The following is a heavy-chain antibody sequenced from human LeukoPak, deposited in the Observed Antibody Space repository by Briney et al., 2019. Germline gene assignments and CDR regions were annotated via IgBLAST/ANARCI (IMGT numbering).Heavy chain of an antibody. Sequence: ASVKVSCNASGYTFTGYYMHWVRQAPGQGLEWMGWINPNSGGTNYAQKFQGRVTMTRDTSISTAYMELSRLRSDDTAVYYCAYHMVRGVMGDYYYMDVWGKGTTVTISS. D-gene: IGHD3-10*01. J-gene: IGHJ6*03. CDR3: AYHMVRGVMGDYYYMDV. V-gene: IGHV1-2*02. CDR1: GYTFTGYY. CDR2: INPNSGGT.